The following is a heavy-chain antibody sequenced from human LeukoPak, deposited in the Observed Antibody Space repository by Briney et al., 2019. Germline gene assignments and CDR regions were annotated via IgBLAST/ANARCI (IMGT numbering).Heavy chain of an antibody. CDR3: ARGHYDIFTGYYTYYFDY. CDR1: GGSISSGDYY. V-gene: IGHV4-61*02. J-gene: IGHJ4*01. CDR2: SHASRGT. D-gene: IGHD3-9*01. Sequence: SETLSLTCTVSGGSISSGDYYWSWIRQPPGKGLEWIGRSHASRGTNYSPSLRSRVTISVDASQSHFSLKLTAVTAADTAVYYYARGHYDIFTGYYTYYFDYWGHGTLVTVSS.